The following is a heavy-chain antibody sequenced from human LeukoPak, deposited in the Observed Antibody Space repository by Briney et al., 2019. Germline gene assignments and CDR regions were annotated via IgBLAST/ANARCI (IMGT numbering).Heavy chain of an antibody. CDR2: MYYSGTI. J-gene: IGHJ4*02. D-gene: IGHD2-8*01. Sequence: SETLSLTCTVSGGSISSYYWSWIRQPPGKGLEWIGYMYYSGTINYNPSLKSRVTISVDTSKNQFSLKLSSVTAADTAMYYCARAWSTDYFDYWGQGTLVTVSS. V-gene: IGHV4-59*01. CDR3: ARAWSTDYFDY. CDR1: GGSISSYY.